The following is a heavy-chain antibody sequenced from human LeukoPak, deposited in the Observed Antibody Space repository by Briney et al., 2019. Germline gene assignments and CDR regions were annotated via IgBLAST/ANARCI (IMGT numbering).Heavy chain of an antibody. Sequence: GGSLRLSCAASGFTFSSYWMTWVRQAPGKGLEWVANIKQDGSEKYYVDSAKGRFTISRDNAKNSLYLQMNSLRAEDTAVYYCAKDRGSYRNFDYWGQGTLVTVSS. D-gene: IGHD1-26*01. J-gene: IGHJ4*02. V-gene: IGHV3-7*04. CDR2: IKQDGSEK. CDR3: AKDRGSYRNFDY. CDR1: GFTFSSYW.